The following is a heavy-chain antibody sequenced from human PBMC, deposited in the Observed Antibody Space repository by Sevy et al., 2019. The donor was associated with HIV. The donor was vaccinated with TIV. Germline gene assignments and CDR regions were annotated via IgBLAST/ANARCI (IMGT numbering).Heavy chain of an antibody. D-gene: IGHD3-16*01. J-gene: IGHJ4*02. CDR2: ISHDEIHK. CDR1: GFTFSNYA. Sequence: GGSLRLSCTAYGFTFSNYAVHWVRQAPGKGLEWVAIISHDEIHKDFADSVRGRFSISRDTSKNTIYLQMNSLRPEDTAVYYCARDLPQLLSWELSRGSDFWGQGTLVTVSS. V-gene: IGHV3-30*04. CDR3: ARDLPQLLSWELSRGSDF.